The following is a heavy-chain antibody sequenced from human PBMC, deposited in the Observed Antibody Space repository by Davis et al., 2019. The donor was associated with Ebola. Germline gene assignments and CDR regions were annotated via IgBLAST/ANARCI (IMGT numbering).Heavy chain of an antibody. J-gene: IGHJ4*02. CDR3: ARWASVGY. D-gene: IGHD1-26*01. CDR2: ISSSSSYI. V-gene: IGHV3-21*01. Sequence: GESLKISCAASGFTFSSYSMNWVRQAPGKGLEWVSSISSSSSYIYYADSVKGRLTISRDNAKNSLYLQMNSLRAEDTAVYYCARWASVGYWGQGTLVTVSS. CDR1: GFTFSSYS.